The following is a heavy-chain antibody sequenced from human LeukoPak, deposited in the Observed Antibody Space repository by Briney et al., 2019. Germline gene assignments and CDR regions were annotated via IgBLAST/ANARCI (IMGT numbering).Heavy chain of an antibody. CDR1: GGTFSSYA. V-gene: IGHV1-69*01. CDR3: ARGPRFLEWLSEYYFDY. J-gene: IGHJ4*02. CDR2: IIPIFGTA. D-gene: IGHD3-3*01. Sequence: SVKVSCKASGGTFSSYAISWVRQAPGQGLEWTGGIIPIFGTANYAQKFQGRVTITADESTSTAYMELSSLRSEDTAVYYCARGPRFLEWLSEYYFDYWGQGTLVTVSS.